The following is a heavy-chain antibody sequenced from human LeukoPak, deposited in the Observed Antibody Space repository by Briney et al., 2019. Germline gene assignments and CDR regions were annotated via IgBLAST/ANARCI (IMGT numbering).Heavy chain of an antibody. CDR3: ARAGRFLEWLLDY. CDR2: IWYDGSSK. CDR1: GFTFSSYG. V-gene: IGHV3-33*01. J-gene: IGHJ4*02. Sequence: GGSLRLSCAASGFTFSSYGMHWVRQAPGKGLEWVAVIWYDGSSKYYADSVKGRFTISRDNSKNTLYLQMNSLRAEDTAVYYCARAGRFLEWLLDYWGQGTLVTVSS. D-gene: IGHD3-3*01.